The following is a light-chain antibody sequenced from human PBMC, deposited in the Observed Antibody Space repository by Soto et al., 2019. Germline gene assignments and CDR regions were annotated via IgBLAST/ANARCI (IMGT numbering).Light chain of an antibody. CDR3: QQDGSSPLT. J-gene: IGKJ4*01. Sequence: QMSKSPSFVSAQIGDRVTISCRASQGISSWLAWYQQKAGKAPKLLISTASRLQRGVPSRFSGNGSETAFTLTISRLEPEDFAVYYCQQDGSSPLTFGGGTKVDIK. CDR1: QGISSW. CDR2: TAS. V-gene: IGKV1-12*01.